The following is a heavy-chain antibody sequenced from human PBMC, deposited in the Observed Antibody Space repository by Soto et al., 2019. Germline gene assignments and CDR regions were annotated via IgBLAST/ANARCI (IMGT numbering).Heavy chain of an antibody. V-gene: IGHV3-48*01. CDR1: GFTFSSYS. Sequence: GGSLSLSRAASGFTFSSYSMNWVSQAPGKGLEWVSYISSSSRTIYYADSVKGRFTISRDNAKNSLYLQMNSLRAEDTAVYYCARGRGYYYYMDVWGKGTTVTVSS. D-gene: IGHD3-10*01. CDR2: ISSSSRTI. CDR3: ARGRGYYYYMDV. J-gene: IGHJ6*03.